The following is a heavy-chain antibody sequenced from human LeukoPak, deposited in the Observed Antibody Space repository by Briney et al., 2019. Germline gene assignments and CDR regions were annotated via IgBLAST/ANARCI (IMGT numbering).Heavy chain of an antibody. D-gene: IGHD3-22*01. CDR1: GFTFSSYW. CDR2: IKSDGST. J-gene: IGHJ1*01. V-gene: IGHV3-74*01. CDR3: ARAPSEIGGYYPEYFRH. Sequence: PGGSLRLSCAASGFTFSSYWMHWVRQAPGKGLVWVSRIKSDGSTNYADSVKGRFTISRDNAKNTLSLQMNSLRAEDTGVYYCARAPSEIGGYYPEYFRHWGHGPLVTVSS.